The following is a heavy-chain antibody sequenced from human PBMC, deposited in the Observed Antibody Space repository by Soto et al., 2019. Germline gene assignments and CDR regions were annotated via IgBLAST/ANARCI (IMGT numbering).Heavy chain of an antibody. V-gene: IGHV3-30-3*01. Sequence: QVQLVEFGGGVVQPGRSLRLSCAASRFTFSNYAMHWVRQAPGKGLQWVALISFDGSTKYYADSVKGRITMARDNSKNTMYRHMDTLTDENAAVYYCARSPGYWSNNRCYWSDFSIDVWGQGTTVSVSS. J-gene: IGHJ6*02. CDR1: RFTFSNYA. CDR3: ARSPGYWSNNRCYWSDFSIDV. D-gene: IGHD2-2*01. CDR2: ISFDGSTK.